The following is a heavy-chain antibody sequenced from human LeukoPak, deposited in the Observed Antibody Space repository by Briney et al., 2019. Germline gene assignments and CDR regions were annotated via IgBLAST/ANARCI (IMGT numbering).Heavy chain of an antibody. D-gene: IGHD3-9*01. CDR3: ARGFQGYYDSLTGYYRGRYYFDY. CDR2: ITGSGSGA. J-gene: IGHJ4*02. CDR1: GFTFSSYA. Sequence: QSGGSLRLSCAASGFTFSSYAMSWVRQAPGKGLEWVSVITGSGSGADYADSVKGRFTISRDNSQNTVHLQMNSLRAEDTAVYYCARGFQGYYDSLTGYYRGRYYFDYWGQGTLVTVSS. V-gene: IGHV3-23*01.